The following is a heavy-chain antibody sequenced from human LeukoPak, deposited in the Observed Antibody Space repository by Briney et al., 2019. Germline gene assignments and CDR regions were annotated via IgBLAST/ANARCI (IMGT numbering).Heavy chain of an antibody. CDR2: INPNSGGT. J-gene: IGHJ4*02. D-gene: IGHD6-19*01. CDR3: ASGYSSGWAGDY. CDR1: GYTFTGYY. Sequence: GASVKVSCKASGYTFTGYYMHWVRQAPGRGLEWMGWINPNSGGTNYAQKFQGRVTMTRDTSINTAYMELRRLRSDDTAVYYCASGYSSGWAGDYWGQGTLVTVSS. V-gene: IGHV1-2*02.